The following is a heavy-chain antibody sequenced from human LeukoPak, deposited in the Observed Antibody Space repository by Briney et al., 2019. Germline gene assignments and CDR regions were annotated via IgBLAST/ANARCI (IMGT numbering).Heavy chain of an antibody. D-gene: IGHD3-16*01. J-gene: IGHJ6*03. CDR1: GGSFSGYY. Sequence: SETLSLTCAVYGGSFSGYYWSWIRQPPGKGLERIGEINHSGSTNYNPSLKSRVTISVDTSKNQFSLKLSSVTAADTAVYYCARRLAIYYYYYMDVWGKGTTVTISS. CDR3: ARRLAIYYYYYMDV. CDR2: INHSGST. V-gene: IGHV4-34*01.